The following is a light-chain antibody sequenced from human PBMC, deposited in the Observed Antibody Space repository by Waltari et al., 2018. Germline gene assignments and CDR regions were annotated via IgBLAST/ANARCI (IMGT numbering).Light chain of an antibody. J-gene: IGKJ2*01. Sequence: IVLTQSPATLSLSPGERATLSCRASQSVSSSLAWYQQKPGQAPRLLIYGASTGATGIPARFSGSGSGTEFTLTINSLQSEDSAVYYCHQYHNWPLYTFGQGTKLEIK. CDR3: HQYHNWPLYT. CDR1: QSVSSS. V-gene: IGKV3-15*01. CDR2: GAS.